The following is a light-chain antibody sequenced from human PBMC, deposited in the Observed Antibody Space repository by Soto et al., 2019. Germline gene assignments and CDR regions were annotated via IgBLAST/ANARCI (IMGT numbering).Light chain of an antibody. J-gene: IGLJ1*01. CDR1: SSDIGGYNY. CDR2: EVC. CDR3: SSYSSSGTLYV. Sequence: QSALTQPASVSGSPGQSITISCTGTSSDIGGYNYVSWYQQHPGKAPKLIIYEVCDRPSGVSYRFSGSKSGNTASLTISGLQAADEADYYCSSYSSSGTLYVFGAGTKVTVL. V-gene: IGLV2-14*01.